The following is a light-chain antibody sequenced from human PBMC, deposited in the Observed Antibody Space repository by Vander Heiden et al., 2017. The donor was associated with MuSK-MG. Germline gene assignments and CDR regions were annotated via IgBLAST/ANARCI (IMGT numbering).Light chain of an antibody. V-gene: IGKV1-6*01. Sequence: AIQMTQSPSSLSASVGDRVTITCRASQDIGDELGWYQQKPGKAPKLLIYAASDLQSGVPSRFSGSGSGTDFTLTITNIQPEDFATYYCQQDYRFPRTFGQGTQVAIK. CDR1: QDIGDE. CDR3: QQDYRFPRT. CDR2: AAS. J-gene: IGKJ1*01.